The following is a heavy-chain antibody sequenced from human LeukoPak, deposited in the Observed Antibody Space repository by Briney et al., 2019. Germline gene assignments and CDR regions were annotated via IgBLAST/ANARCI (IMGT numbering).Heavy chain of an antibody. CDR3: VRDNPRCCGVIPSNIDDY. D-gene: IGHD2/OR15-2a*01. J-gene: IGHJ4*02. V-gene: IGHV3-48*01. CDR2: ISSSGSPI. Sequence: GSLRLSSAASGFTFSSYSMNWVRQAPGKGLEWVSYISSSGSPIYYADSVRGRFTISRDNAKNSLYLQMNSLRAEDTAVYYCVRDNPRCCGVIPSNIDDYWGQGTLVTVSS. CDR1: GFTFSSYS.